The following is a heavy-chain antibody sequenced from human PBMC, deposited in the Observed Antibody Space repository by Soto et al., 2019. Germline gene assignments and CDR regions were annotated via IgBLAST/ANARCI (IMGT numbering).Heavy chain of an antibody. CDR3: ARVSYSSSWYQFDY. J-gene: IGHJ4*02. V-gene: IGHV4-61*01. Sequence: PSETLSLTCTVSGGSVSSGSYYWSWIRQPPGKGLEWIGYIYYSGSTNYNPSLKSRVTISVDTSKNQFSLKLSSVTAADTAVYYCARVSYSSSWYQFDYWGQGTLVTVSS. CDR2: IYYSGST. CDR1: GGSVSSGSYY. D-gene: IGHD6-13*01.